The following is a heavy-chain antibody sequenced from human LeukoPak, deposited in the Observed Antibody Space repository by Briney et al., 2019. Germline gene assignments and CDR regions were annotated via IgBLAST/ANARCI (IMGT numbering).Heavy chain of an antibody. CDR1: GYTFTDYF. Sequence: GASVKVSCQTSGYTFTDYFMHWVRQAPGQGLEWMGRINPNSGGTNYAQKFQGRVTMTRDTSITTAYMELSSLRSHDTAVYYCASWDWNPNYYFDYWGQGTLVTVSS. J-gene: IGHJ4*02. V-gene: IGHV1-2*06. CDR3: ASWDWNPNYYFDY. CDR2: INPNSGGT. D-gene: IGHD1-1*01.